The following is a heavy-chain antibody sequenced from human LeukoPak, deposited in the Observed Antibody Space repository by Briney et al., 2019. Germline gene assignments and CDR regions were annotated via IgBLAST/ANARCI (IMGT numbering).Heavy chain of an antibody. J-gene: IGHJ4*02. D-gene: IGHD4-17*01. CDR1: GGSFSGYY. CDR2: IYYSGST. Sequence: SETLSLTCAVYGGSFSGYYWSWIRQPPGKGLEWIGHIYYSGSTYYNPSLKSRVTISVDTSKNQFSLKLSSVTAADTAVYYCASGDPGPDYWGQGTLVTASS. V-gene: IGHV4-30-4*01. CDR3: ASGDPGPDY.